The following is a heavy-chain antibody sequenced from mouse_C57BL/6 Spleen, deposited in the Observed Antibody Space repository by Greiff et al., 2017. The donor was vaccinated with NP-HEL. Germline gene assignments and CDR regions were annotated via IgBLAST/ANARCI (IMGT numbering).Heavy chain of an antibody. CDR1: GFTFSDYG. CDR3: ARPHYYDYPWFAY. Sequence: EVQVVESGGGLVKPGGSLKLSCAASGFTFSDYGMHWVRQAPEKGLEWVAYISSGSSTIYYADTVKGRFTISRDNAKNTLFLQMTSLRSEDTAMYYCARPHYYDYPWFAYWGQGTLVTVSA. J-gene: IGHJ3*01. V-gene: IGHV5-17*01. D-gene: IGHD2-4*01. CDR2: ISSGSSTI.